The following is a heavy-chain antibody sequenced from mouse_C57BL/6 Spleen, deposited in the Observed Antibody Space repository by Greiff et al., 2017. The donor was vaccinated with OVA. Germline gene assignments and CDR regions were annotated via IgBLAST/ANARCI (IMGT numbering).Heavy chain of an antibody. Sequence: EVMLVESGGGLVKPGGSLKLSCAASGFTFSDYGMHWVRQAPEKGLEWVAYISSGSSTLYYADTVKGRFTISRDNAKNTLFLQMTSLRSEDTAMYYCAIPYYYGSSYFDYWGQGTTLTVSS. CDR2: ISSGSSTL. CDR3: AIPYYYGSSYFDY. D-gene: IGHD1-1*01. CDR1: GFTFSDYG. J-gene: IGHJ2*01. V-gene: IGHV5-17*01.